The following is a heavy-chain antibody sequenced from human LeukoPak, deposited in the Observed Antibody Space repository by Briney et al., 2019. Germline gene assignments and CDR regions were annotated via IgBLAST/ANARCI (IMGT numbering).Heavy chain of an antibody. CDR1: GYTFTSYY. CDR2: IIPIFGTA. CDR3: ATARRGRHQHYFDY. Sequence: ASVKVSCKASGYTFTSYYMHWVRQAPGQGLEWMGGIIPIFGTANYAQKFQGRVTITADESTSTAYMELSSLRSEDTAVYYCATARRGRHQHYFDYWGQGTLVTVSS. J-gene: IGHJ4*02. V-gene: IGHV1-69*13. D-gene: IGHD5-12*01.